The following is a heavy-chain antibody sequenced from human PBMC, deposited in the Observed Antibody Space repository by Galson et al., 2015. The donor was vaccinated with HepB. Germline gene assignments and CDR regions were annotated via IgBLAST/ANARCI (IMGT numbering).Heavy chain of an antibody. CDR1: GYTFTGYY. Sequence: SVKVSCKASGYTFTGYYMHWVRQAPGQGLEWMGWINPNSGGTNYAQKFQGRVTMTRDTSISTAYMELSRLRSDDTAVYYCAREGTGTTGGEFDYWGQGTLVTVSS. J-gene: IGHJ4*02. V-gene: IGHV1-2*02. CDR2: INPNSGGT. D-gene: IGHD1-1*01. CDR3: AREGTGTTGGEFDY.